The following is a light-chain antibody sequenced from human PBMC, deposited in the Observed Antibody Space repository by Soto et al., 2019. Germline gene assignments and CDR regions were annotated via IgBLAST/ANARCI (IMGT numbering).Light chain of an antibody. J-gene: IGLJ1*01. V-gene: IGLV2-14*01. CDR3: SSYTGSSTEV. Sequence: QSALTQPASVSGSPGQSITISCTGTSSDVGGYKYVSWYQQHPGKAPKLMIYEVSNRPSGVSNRFSGSKSGNTASLTISGLQAEDEADYYCSSYTGSSTEVFGTGTQLTVL. CDR1: SSDVGGYKY. CDR2: EVS.